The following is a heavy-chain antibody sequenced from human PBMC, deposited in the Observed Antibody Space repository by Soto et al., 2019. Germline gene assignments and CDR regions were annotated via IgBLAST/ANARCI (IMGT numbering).Heavy chain of an antibody. CDR1: GGSISSSSYY. V-gene: IGHV4-39*01. Sequence: SETLSLTCTVSGGSISSSSYYWGWIRQPPGKGLEWIGSIYYSGSTYYNPSLKSRVTISVDTSKNQFSLKLSSVTAADTAVYYFASSYTSSTSRAIGSWGQGPLVTVPS. D-gene: IGHD6-13*01. CDR2: IYYSGST. J-gene: IGHJ5*01. CDR3: ASSYTSSTSRAIGS.